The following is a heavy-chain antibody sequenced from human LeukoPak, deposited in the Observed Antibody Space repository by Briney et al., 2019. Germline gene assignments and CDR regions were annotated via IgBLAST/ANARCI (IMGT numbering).Heavy chain of an antibody. Sequence: PSENLSLTCTVSGGSISSSSYSWGWIRQPPGKGLEWIGSIYYSGSTYYNPSLKSRVTISVDTSKNQFSVKLSSVTAADTAVYYCARRGDTIFGVRGAFDIWGQGTMVTVSS. D-gene: IGHD3-3*01. CDR2: IYYSGST. V-gene: IGHV4-39*01. CDR3: ARRGDTIFGVRGAFDI. J-gene: IGHJ3*02. CDR1: GGSISSSSYS.